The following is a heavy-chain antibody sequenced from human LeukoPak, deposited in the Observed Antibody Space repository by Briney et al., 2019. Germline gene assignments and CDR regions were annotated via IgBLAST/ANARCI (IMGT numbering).Heavy chain of an antibody. CDR1: GFSITSHYY. V-gene: IGHV4-38-2*02. J-gene: IGHJ5*02. CDR3: ARDFWSGRNWFDP. Sequence: PSETLSLTCSVSGFSITSHYYWGWIRQPPGKGLEWIGATYHSGSTYYNPSLKSRVTISVDTSKNQFSLRLTSVTAADTAVYYCARDFWSGRNWFDPWGQGTLVTVSS. D-gene: IGHD3-3*01. CDR2: TYHSGST.